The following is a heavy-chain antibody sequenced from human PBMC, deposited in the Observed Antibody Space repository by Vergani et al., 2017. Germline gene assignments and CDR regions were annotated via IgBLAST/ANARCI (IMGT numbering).Heavy chain of an antibody. V-gene: IGHV1-18*01. CDR3: ARERPPSREDGSWFDP. CDR2: ISAYNGNT. J-gene: IGHJ5*02. Sequence: QVQLVQSGAEVKKPGASVKVSCKASGYTFTSYGISWVRQAPGQGLEWMGWISAYNGNTNYAQKLQGRGTITTDTSTRTVYMELSSLRSEDTAVYYCARERPPSREDGSWFDPWGQGTLVTVSS. CDR1: GYTFTSYG.